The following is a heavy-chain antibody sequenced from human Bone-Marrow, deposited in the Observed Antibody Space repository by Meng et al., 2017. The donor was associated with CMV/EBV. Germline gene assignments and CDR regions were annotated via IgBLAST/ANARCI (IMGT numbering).Heavy chain of an antibody. CDR3: ARHGYYDSSGYGGYFDY. D-gene: IGHD3-22*01. J-gene: IGHJ4*02. CDR1: GFTFSSYW. Sequence: GECLKISCAASGFTFSSYWRHWVRQAPGKGLVWVSSINSDGSSTSYADSVNGRFTISRENAKNTLYLQMNSLRTEDTAGYYCARHGYYDSSGYGGYFDYWGQGTLVTVSS. V-gene: IGHV3-74*01. CDR2: INSDGSST.